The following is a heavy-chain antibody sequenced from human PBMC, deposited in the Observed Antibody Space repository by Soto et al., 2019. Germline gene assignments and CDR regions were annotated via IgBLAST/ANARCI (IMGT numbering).Heavy chain of an antibody. D-gene: IGHD2-15*01. J-gene: IGHJ4*02. Sequence: SETLSLTCVVSGGSISSTNWWTWVRKTPGKGLERIGEIYHNGSTKYNPSLKNQVTISLDKFNNQFSLNLNSVTAADTAVYYCATLPPRIVVVVLPIPSWGQGTLVTVS. V-gene: IGHV4-4*02. CDR3: ATLPPRIVVVVLPIPS. CDR1: GGSISSTNW. CDR2: IYHNGST.